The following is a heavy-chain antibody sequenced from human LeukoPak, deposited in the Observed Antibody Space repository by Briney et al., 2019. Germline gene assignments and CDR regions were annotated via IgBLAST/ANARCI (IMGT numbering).Heavy chain of an antibody. CDR3: ARVGSSLTYYFDY. D-gene: IGHD6-13*01. V-gene: IGHV3-30*02. J-gene: IGHJ4*02. CDR1: GFTFSSYG. Sequence: GGSLRLSCAASGFTFSSYGMHWVRQAPGKGLEWVAFIRYDGSNKYYADSVKGRFTISRDNSKNTLYLQMNSLRPEDTAVYYCARVGSSLTYYFDYWGQGTLVTVSS. CDR2: IRYDGSNK.